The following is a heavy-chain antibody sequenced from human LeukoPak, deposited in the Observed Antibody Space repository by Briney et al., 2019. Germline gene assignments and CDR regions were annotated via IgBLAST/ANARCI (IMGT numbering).Heavy chain of an antibody. Sequence: GASVKVSCKASGGTFSSYAISWVRQAPGQGLEWMGGIIPIFGTANYAQKFQGRVTITTDECTSTAYMELSSLRAEDTAVYYCARGRALRKGFDPWGQGTLVTVSS. CDR1: GGTFSSYA. J-gene: IGHJ5*02. CDR3: ARGRALRKGFDP. V-gene: IGHV1-69*05. CDR2: IIPIFGTA.